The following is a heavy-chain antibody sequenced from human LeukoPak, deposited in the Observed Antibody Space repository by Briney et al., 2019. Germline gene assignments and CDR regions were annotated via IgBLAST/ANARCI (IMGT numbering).Heavy chain of an antibody. CDR1: GYTFTGYY. CDR3: ARAPSSMVRGYYYFDY. J-gene: IGHJ4*02. Sequence: ASVKVSCKASGYTFTGYYMHWVRQAPGQGLEWMGWINPNSGGTNYAQKFQGRVTMTRDTSITTAYMELSSLRSDDTAVYYCARAPSSMVRGYYYFDYWGQGTLVTVSS. V-gene: IGHV1-2*02. D-gene: IGHD3-10*01. CDR2: INPNSGGT.